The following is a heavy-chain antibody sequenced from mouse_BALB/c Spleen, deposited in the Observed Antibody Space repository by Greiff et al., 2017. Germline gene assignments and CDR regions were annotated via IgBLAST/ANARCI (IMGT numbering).Heavy chain of an antibody. V-gene: IGHV6-6*02. J-gene: IGHJ2*01. Sequence: DVKVEESGGGLVQPGGSMKLSCVASGFTFSNYWMNWVRQSPEKGLEWVAEIRLKSNNYATHYAESVKGRFTISRDDSKSSVYLQMNNLRAEDTGSYYCTRDWYFDYWGQGTTLTVSS. CDR1: GFTFSNYW. D-gene: IGHD4-1*01. CDR3: TRDWYFDY. CDR2: IRLKSNNYAT.